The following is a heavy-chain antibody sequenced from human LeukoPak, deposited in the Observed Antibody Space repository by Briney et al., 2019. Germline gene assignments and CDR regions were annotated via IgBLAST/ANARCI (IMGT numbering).Heavy chain of an antibody. CDR1: GLTVTDNY. CDR3: AKAGTLYGSGSSYWYFDL. J-gene: IGHJ2*01. V-gene: IGHV3-53*01. Sequence: GGSLRLSCAASGLTVTDNYMSWVRQAPGKGLEWVSVIYSGGNTYYADSVKGRFTISRDNSKNTLYLQMNSLRAEDTAVYYCAKAGTLYGSGSSYWYFDLWGRGTLVTVSS. D-gene: IGHD3-10*01. CDR2: IYSGGNT.